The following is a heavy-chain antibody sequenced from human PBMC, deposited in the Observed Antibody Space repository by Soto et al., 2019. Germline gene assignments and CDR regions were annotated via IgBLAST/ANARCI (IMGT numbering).Heavy chain of an antibody. Sequence: PGGSLRLSCAASGFIFSNFEMHWVRQAPGKGLEWVSYINTAGSTKYYAESVKGRFTISRDNARNSLFLQMNSMRAEETAVYYCARAECSSPDSLTAYYSYGLDGWGQGSMVTV. CDR3: ARAECSSPDSLTAYYSYGLDG. J-gene: IGHJ6*02. V-gene: IGHV3-48*03. CDR1: GFIFSNFE. CDR2: INTAGSTK. D-gene: IGHD2-15*01.